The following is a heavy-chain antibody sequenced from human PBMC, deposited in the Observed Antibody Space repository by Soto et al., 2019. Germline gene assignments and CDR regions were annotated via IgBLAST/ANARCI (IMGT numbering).Heavy chain of an antibody. J-gene: IGHJ6*01. V-gene: IGHV5-51*01. Sequence: PGESLKISCKGSGYSFTSYWIGWVRQMPGKGLEWMGIIYPGDSDTRYSPSFQGQVTISADKSISTAYLQWSSLKASDTAMYYCARPLRYCSGGSCYYDYYYGMDVWGQGTTVIGSS. CDR2: IYPGDSDT. D-gene: IGHD2-15*01. CDR1: GYSFTSYW. CDR3: ARPLRYCSGGSCYYDYYYGMDV.